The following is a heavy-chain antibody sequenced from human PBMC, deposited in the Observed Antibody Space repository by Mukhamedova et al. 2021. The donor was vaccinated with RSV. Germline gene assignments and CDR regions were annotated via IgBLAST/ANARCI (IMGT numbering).Heavy chain of an antibody. CDR2: NAHT. CDR3: ARGVQTLDY. D-gene: IGHD1-1*01. Sequence: NAHTHYAQKFQGRVTMTTGTSTSTVYLDLTSLTSDDAAVYFCARGVQTLDYWGQGTLVTVSS. V-gene: IGHV1-18*01. J-gene: IGHJ4*02.